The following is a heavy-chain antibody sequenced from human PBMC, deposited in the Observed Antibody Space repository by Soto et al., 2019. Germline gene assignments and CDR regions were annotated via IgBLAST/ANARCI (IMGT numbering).Heavy chain of an antibody. J-gene: IGHJ4*02. Sequence: GGSLRLSCAASGFTFSSYSMNWVRQAPGKGLEWVSSISSSSSYIYYADSVKGRFTISRDNAKNSLYLQMNSLRAEDTAVYYCARGSGIQLWRDLDYWGQGTLVTVSS. CDR1: GFTFSSYS. CDR3: ARGSGIQLWRDLDY. CDR2: ISSSSSYI. V-gene: IGHV3-21*01. D-gene: IGHD5-18*01.